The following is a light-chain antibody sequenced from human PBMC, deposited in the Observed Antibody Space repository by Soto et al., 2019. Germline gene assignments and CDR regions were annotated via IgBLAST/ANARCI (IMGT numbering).Light chain of an antibody. J-gene: IGKJ2*01. CDR2: DAS. CDR1: QSINNY. CDR3: QQRAGWPYT. V-gene: IGKV3-11*01. Sequence: DIVLTQSPGTLSLSPGERVTLSCRASQSINNYLAWYQQKPGQAPRLLIYDASNRATDIPSRFSGRGSGTDFTLRISGLEPEDFATYYCQQRAGWPYTFGQGTRLEIK.